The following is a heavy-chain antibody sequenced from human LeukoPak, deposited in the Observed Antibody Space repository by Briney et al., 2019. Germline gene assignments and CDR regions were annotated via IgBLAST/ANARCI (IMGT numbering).Heavy chain of an antibody. Sequence: SETLSLTCTVSGGSISSYYWSWIRRPPGKGLEWIGYIYYSGSTNYNPSLKSRVTISVDTSKNQFSLKLSSVTAADTAVYYCARQAGYSYGRYYYYGMDVWGQGTTVTVSS. CDR2: IYYSGST. CDR1: GGSISSYY. J-gene: IGHJ6*02. CDR3: ARQAGYSYGRYYYYGMDV. V-gene: IGHV4-59*08. D-gene: IGHD5-18*01.